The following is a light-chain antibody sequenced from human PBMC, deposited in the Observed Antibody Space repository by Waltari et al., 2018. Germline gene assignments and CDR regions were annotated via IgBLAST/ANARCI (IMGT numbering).Light chain of an antibody. CDR1: TSDVGVYNL. CDR2: EGS. Sequence: QSPLPQPASVSGSPGQSITISCTGTTSDVGVYNLVPLYQQHPGKAPKLMIYEGSKRPSGVSNRFSGSKSGNTASLTISGLQAEDEADYYCCSYAGSSTFVVFGGGTKLTVL. V-gene: IGLV2-23*03. J-gene: IGLJ2*01. CDR3: CSYAGSSTFVV.